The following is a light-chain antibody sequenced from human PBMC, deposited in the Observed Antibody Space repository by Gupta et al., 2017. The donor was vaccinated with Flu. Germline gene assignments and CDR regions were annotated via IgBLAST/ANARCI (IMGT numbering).Light chain of an antibody. J-gene: IGLJ1*01. V-gene: IGLV1-44*01. CDR3: AAWDDSLSGYV. Sequence: QSVLTQPPSASGTPGQRVPISCSGSSSNIGSNTVNWYQQLPGTAPKLLIYSHSQRPSGIPDRFSGSKSGTSASLAISGLQSEDEADYYCAAWDDSLSGYVFGGGTKVTVL. CDR2: SHS. CDR1: SSNIGSNT.